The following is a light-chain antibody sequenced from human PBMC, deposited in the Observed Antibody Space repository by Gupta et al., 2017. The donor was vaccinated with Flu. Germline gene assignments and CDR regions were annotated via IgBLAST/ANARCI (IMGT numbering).Light chain of an antibody. CDR3: SSYTSSSTYV. Sequence: QSDLTQPPSVSGSPGQSVTISCTGTSSDVGNYNRVSWYQQSPGTAPKLMIYEVSNRPSGVPDRFSGSKSGNTASLTISGLQAEDEADFYCSSYTSSSTYVFGTGTKVTVL. CDR2: EVS. J-gene: IGLJ1*01. CDR1: SSDVGNYNR. V-gene: IGLV2-18*02.